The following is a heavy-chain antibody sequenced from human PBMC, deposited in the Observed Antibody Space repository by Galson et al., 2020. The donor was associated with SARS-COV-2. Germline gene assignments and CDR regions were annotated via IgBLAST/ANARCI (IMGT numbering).Heavy chain of an antibody. CDR3: ARVQRINYYDTSSYFYDDF. CDR2: IITILEIT. D-gene: IGHD3-22*01. J-gene: IGHJ4*02. V-gene: IGHV1-69*02. Sequence: SVKVSCKASGGTFSSYTISWVRQAPGQGLEWMGRIITILEITNYAQKFQGRVTITADKSTGTAYMELSSLRSEDTAVYYCARVQRINYYDTSSYFYDDFWGQGTLVTVSS. CDR1: GGTFSSYT.